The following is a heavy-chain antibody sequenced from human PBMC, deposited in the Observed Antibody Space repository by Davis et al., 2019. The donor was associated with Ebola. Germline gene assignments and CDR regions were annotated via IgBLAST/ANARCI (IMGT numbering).Heavy chain of an antibody. CDR1: GGSISSSSYY. D-gene: IGHD3-10*01. CDR3: ARENGSGRSDPFDY. V-gene: IGHV4-39*07. J-gene: IGHJ4*02. CDR2: IYYSGST. Sequence: GSLRLSCTVSGGSISSSSYYWGWIRQPPGKGLEWIGSIYYSGSTYYNPSLKSRVTISVDTSKNQFSLKLSSVTAADTAVYYCARENGSGRSDPFDYWGQGTLVTVSS.